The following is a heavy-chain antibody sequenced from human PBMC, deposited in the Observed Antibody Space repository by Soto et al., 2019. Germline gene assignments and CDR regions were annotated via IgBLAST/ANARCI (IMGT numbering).Heavy chain of an antibody. V-gene: IGHV4-31*03. CDR1: DDSISSGGYY. D-gene: IGHD3-22*01. CDR3: ARTGKFYYYDNSGLPFDP. J-gene: IGHJ5*02. CDR2: IYGTGNM. Sequence: SETLSLTCTVSDDSISSGGYYWSWIRQHPGKGLEWIGYIYGTGNMYYKSSLKSRLTFSVDTSKNHFSLKLTSVTAADTAVYFCARTGKFYYYDNSGLPFDPWGQGTLVTVSS.